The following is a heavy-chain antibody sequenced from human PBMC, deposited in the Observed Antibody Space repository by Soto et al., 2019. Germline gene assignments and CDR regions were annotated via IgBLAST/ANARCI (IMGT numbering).Heavy chain of an antibody. Sequence: EVQLVESGGGLVQPGGSLRLSCVASGFTFSSYWMHWVRQDPGKGLVWVSSIKTDGTATQNADSVKGRFTVSRDNAKNTLYLQMNSLRAEDTAVYYCAKDLSWGQCDYWGQGTLVTVSS. CDR1: GFTFSSYW. CDR3: AKDLSWGQCDY. V-gene: IGHV3-74*03. CDR2: IKTDGTAT. J-gene: IGHJ4*02. D-gene: IGHD3-16*01.